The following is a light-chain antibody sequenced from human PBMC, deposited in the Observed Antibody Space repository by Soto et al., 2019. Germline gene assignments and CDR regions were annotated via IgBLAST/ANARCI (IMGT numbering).Light chain of an antibody. CDR1: QSVSSN. J-gene: IGKJ1*01. Sequence: EIVMTQSPATLSVSPGERATLSCRASQSVSSNLAWYQQKPGQAPRLLIYGASTRATAIPARFSGSGSGTEFTLTISSLQSEDFAVYYCQQYTNWRWTFGQGTKVEIK. V-gene: IGKV3-15*01. CDR3: QQYTNWRWT. CDR2: GAS.